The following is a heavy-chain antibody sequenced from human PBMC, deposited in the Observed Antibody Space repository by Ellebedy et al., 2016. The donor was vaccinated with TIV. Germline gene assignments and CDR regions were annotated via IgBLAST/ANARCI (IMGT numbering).Heavy chain of an antibody. V-gene: IGHV3-23*01. CDR1: GFTFSSYT. CDR3: AKGITAAVVEGSLFDP. CDR2: ISGSGGST. J-gene: IGHJ5*02. D-gene: IGHD6-13*01. Sequence: GGSLRLXXAASGFTFSSYTMRWVRQAPGKGLEWVSGISGSGGSTYYADSVKGRFTISRDNSKNTLYLQMNSLRVEDTAVYYCAKGITAAVVEGSLFDPWGQGTLVTVSS.